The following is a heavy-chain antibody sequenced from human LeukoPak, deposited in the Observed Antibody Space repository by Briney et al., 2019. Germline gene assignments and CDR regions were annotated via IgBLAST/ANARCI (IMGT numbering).Heavy chain of an antibody. CDR2: LKEDGSEK. V-gene: IGHV3-7*01. Sequence: GGSLRLSCAASGFTFSNYEMNWVRQAPGKGLEWVATLKEDGSEKYYVDSVKGRFTISRDNAKNSLYLQMNSLRAEDTAVYYCARSIFDIWGQGTMVTVSS. CDR1: GFTFSNYE. J-gene: IGHJ3*02. CDR3: ARSIFDI.